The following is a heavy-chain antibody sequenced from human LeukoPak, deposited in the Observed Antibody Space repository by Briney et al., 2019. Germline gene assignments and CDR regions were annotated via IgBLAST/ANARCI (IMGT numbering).Heavy chain of an antibody. CDR3: ARGAYCSSTSCYLRSWFDP. CDR2: TIPILGIA. V-gene: IGHV1-69*04. Sequence: SVKVSCKASGGTFSSYAISWVRQAPGQGLEWMGRTIPILGIANYAQKFQGRVTITADKSTSTAYMELSSLRSEDTAVYYCARGAYCSSTSCYLRSWFDPWGQGTLVTVSS. D-gene: IGHD2-2*01. CDR1: GGTFSSYA. J-gene: IGHJ5*02.